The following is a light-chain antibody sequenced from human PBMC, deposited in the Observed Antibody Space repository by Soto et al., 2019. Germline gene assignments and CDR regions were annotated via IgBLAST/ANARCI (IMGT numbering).Light chain of an antibody. CDR1: QNIRSR. CDR3: QQYHSYWT. Sequence: DFQMTQSPSTLSASVGERVTLTCRASQNIRSRLAWCQQKPGKAPNLLIYDASSLESGVPQRFSGSGSEAEFTLTISSLQNDDFSTYYWQQYHSYWTFGQGTKVE. J-gene: IGKJ1*01. CDR2: DAS. V-gene: IGKV1-5*01.